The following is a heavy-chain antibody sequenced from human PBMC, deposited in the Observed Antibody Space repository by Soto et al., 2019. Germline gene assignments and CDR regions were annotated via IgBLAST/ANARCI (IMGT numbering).Heavy chain of an antibody. J-gene: IGHJ4*02. CDR3: AKGAEWLAPIDY. CDR2: MSNDGSNR. Sequence: PGGSLRLSCAASGFTFSTYGMHWVRQAPGKGLEWVAVMSNDGSNRNYADSVKGRFTISRDNSKNTLYLQMNSLRAEDTAVYYCAKGAEWLAPIDYWGQGALVTVSS. CDR1: GFTFSTYG. V-gene: IGHV3-30*18. D-gene: IGHD6-19*01.